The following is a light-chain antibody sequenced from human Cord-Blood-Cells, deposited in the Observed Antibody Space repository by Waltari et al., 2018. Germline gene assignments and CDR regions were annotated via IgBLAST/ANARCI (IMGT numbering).Light chain of an antibody. Sequence: QTALTQPPSASGSPGQSVTIPCTGTSSDVGGCNYVSWYQQHPGKAPKLMIYEVSQRPSGVPDLFSGSKSGNTASLTVSGLQAEDEADYYCSSYAGSNNYVFGTGTKVTVL. J-gene: IGLJ1*01. CDR3: SSYAGSNNYV. V-gene: IGLV2-8*01. CDR2: EVS. CDR1: SSDVGGCNY.